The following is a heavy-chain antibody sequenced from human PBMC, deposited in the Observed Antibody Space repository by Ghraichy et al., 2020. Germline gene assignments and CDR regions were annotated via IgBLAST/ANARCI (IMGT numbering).Heavy chain of an antibody. J-gene: IGHJ6*02. CDR3: ARGREDIVVVPAEPRAWSYYYGMDV. V-gene: IGHV3-7*01. CDR1: GFTFSSYW. Sequence: GGSLRLSCAASGFTFSSYWMSWVRQAPGKGLEWVANIKQDGSEKYYVDSVKGRFTISRDNAKNSLYLQMNSLRAEDTAVYYCARGREDIVVVPAEPRAWSYYYGMDVWGQGTTVTVSS. CDR2: IKQDGSEK. D-gene: IGHD2-2*01.